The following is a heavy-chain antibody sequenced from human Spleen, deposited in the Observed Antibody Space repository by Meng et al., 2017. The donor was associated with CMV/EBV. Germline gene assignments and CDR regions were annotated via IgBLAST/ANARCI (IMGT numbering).Heavy chain of an antibody. CDR1: GGSFSGYY. V-gene: IGHV4-34*01. J-gene: IGHJ6*02. D-gene: IGHD7-27*01. Sequence: LRLSCAVYGGSFSGYYWSWIRQPPGKGLEWIGEINHSGSTNYTPSLKSRVTISVDKSKNQFSLRLSAVSAADTAVYYCAGTSGARDSYFYSVDVWGQGTTVTVSS. CDR2: INHSGST. CDR3: AGTSGARDSYFYSVDV.